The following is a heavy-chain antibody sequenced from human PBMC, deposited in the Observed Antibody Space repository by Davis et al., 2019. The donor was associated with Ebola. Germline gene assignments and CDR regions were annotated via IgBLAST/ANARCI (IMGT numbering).Heavy chain of an antibody. CDR3: ARDLKLRFLEWLLYRSASGYGMDV. CDR1: GFTFSSYA. CDR2: ISGSGGST. D-gene: IGHD3-3*01. Sequence: PGGSLRLSCAASGFTFSSYAMSWVRQAPGKGLEWVSAISGSGGSTYYADSVKGRFTISRDNSKNTLYLQMNSLRAEDTAVYYCARDLKLRFLEWLLYRSASGYGMDVWGQGTTVTVSS. V-gene: IGHV3-23*01. J-gene: IGHJ6*02.